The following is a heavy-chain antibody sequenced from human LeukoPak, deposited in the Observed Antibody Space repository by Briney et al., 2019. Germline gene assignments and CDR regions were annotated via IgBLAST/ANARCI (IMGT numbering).Heavy chain of an antibody. V-gene: IGHV4-61*01. Sequence: SETLSLTCTVSGGSVSSGTYYWSWIRQPPGKGLEWIGYIYYSGSTNYNPSLKSRVTISVDTSKNPFSLKLSSVTAADTAVYYCARTPGYCTGGICYGSTFGMDVWGQGTTVTVSS. D-gene: IGHD2-8*02. CDR2: IYYSGST. J-gene: IGHJ6*02. CDR3: ARTPGYCTGGICYGSTFGMDV. CDR1: GGSVSSGTYY.